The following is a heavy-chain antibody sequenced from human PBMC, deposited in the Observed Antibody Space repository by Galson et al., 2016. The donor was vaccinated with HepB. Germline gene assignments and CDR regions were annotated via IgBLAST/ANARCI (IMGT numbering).Heavy chain of an antibody. J-gene: IGHJ5*02. CDR2: ISSSASTI. V-gene: IGHV3-48*03. CDR1: GFIFRDYE. Sequence: SLRLSCAASGFIFRDYEMSWVRQAPGKGLEWISYISSSASTIYYADSVKGRFTISRDNARNSLYLQMNSLRPEDTALYYCARDVGGTYSSWFDAWGQGTLVTVSS. CDR3: ARDVGGTYSSWFDA. D-gene: IGHD3-10*01.